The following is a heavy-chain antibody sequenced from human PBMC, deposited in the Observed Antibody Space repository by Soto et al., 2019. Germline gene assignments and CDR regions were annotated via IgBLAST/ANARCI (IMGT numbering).Heavy chain of an antibody. CDR3: ARGVWRKLAAPSYYFDY. J-gene: IGHJ4*02. Sequence: PSETLSLTCTVSGGSISSGGYYWSWIRQHPGKGLEWIGYIYYSGSTYYNPSLKSRVTISVDTSKNQFSLKLSSVTAADTAVYYCARGVWRKLAAPSYYFDYWGQGTLVTVSS. V-gene: IGHV4-31*03. D-gene: IGHD6-6*01. CDR2: IYYSGST. CDR1: GGSISSGGYY.